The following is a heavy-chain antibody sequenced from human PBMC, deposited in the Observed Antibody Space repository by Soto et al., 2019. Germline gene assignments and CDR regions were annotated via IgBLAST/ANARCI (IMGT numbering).Heavy chain of an antibody. J-gene: IGHJ5*02. D-gene: IGHD3-22*01. CDR1: GYTFTSYY. CDR3: ARDPSYYYDSSGYYNWFDP. Sequence: ASVKVSCKASGYTFTSYYMHWVRQAPGQGLEWMGIINPSGGSTSYAQKFQGRVTMTRDTSTSTVYMELSSLRSEDTAVYYCARDPSYYYDSSGYYNWFDPWGQGTLVTVSS. CDR2: INPSGGST. V-gene: IGHV1-46*01.